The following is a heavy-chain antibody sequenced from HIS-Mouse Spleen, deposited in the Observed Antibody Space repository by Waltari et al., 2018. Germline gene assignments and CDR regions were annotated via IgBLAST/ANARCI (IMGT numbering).Heavy chain of an antibody. CDR2: IYYSGST. J-gene: IGHJ4*02. Sequence: QLQLQESGPGLVKPSETLSLTCTVSGGSISSSSYYWGWIRQPPGKGLEWIGSIYYSGSTYYNPSLKSRVTISRDNSKNTLYLQMNSLRAEDTAVYYCAKDKHHAFDYWGQGTLVTVSS. V-gene: IGHV4-39*02. CDR3: AKDKHHAFDY. CDR1: GGSISSSSYY.